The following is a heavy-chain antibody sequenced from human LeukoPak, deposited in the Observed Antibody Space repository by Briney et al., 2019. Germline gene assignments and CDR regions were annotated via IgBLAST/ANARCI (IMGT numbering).Heavy chain of an antibody. J-gene: IGHJ5*02. D-gene: IGHD6-13*01. V-gene: IGHV4-59*01. Sequence: PSETLSLTCTVPGGSISSYYWSSIRQPPGKGLEWIGYIYYSGSTNYTPSLKSRVTISVDTSKNQFSLKLSSVTAADTAVYYCARSRLAAVINWFDPWGQGTLVTVSS. CDR3: ARSRLAAVINWFDP. CDR1: GGSISSYY. CDR2: IYYSGST.